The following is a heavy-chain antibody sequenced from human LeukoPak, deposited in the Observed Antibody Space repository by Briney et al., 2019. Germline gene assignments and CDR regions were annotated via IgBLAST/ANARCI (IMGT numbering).Heavy chain of an antibody. J-gene: IGHJ6*03. D-gene: IGHD1-1*01. CDR1: GFTFDDYG. Sequence: GGSLRLSCAASGFTFDDYGMSWVRQAPGKGLEWVSGINWNGGSTGYADSVKGRFTISRDNAKNSLYLQMNSLRAEDTALYYCARGRSGTTGTTNYYYYYMDVWGKGTTVTVSS. CDR2: INWNGGST. CDR3: ARGRSGTTGTTNYYYYYMDV. V-gene: IGHV3-20*04.